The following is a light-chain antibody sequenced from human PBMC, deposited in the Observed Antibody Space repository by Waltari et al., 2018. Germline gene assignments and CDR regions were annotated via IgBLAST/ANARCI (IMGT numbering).Light chain of an antibody. J-gene: IGKJ1*01. V-gene: IGKV3-11*01. CDR3: QQRSKWPPT. CDR1: QIVGKF. CDR2: DGS. Sequence: EIVLTHSPATLSLSPGERATLSCRTSQIVGKFLAWYQQKPGRAPRLLISDGSNRATGIPARFSGSGSGTDFTLTITSLEPEDSATYFCQQRSKWPPTFGQGTKVEIK.